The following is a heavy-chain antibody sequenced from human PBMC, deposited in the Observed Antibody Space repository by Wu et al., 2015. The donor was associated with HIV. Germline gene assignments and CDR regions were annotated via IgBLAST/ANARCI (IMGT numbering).Heavy chain of an antibody. V-gene: IGHV1-69*01. CDR2: IIPSFVTA. Sequence: QVQLIQSGTEMKRPGASMKVSCKTSGYIFTDFYLHWVRQAPGQGPEWIGGIIPSFVTAHYAQNFQGRVTITADESTNTAYMELSSLRSEDAAVYYCATDGDYISGSVYWGQGTLVTVSS. D-gene: IGHD6-19*01. J-gene: IGHJ4*02. CDR3: ATDGDYISGSVY. CDR1: GYIFTDFY.